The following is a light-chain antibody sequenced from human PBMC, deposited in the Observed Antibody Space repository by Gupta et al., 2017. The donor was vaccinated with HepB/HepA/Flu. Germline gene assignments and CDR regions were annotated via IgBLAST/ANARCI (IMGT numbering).Light chain of an antibody. J-gene: IGLJ1*01. V-gene: IGLV3-19*01. CDR1: SLRSYY. CDR2: AKN. CDR3: DSRDSSAKLYV. Sequence: SSELTQDPAVSVALGQTVRITCQGDSLRSYYASWYQQKPGQAPVLVIYAKNNRPSGIPDRFSGSSAGNTAYWTSTGAQAEDEADYSGDSRDSSAKLYVFGTWTKVTVL.